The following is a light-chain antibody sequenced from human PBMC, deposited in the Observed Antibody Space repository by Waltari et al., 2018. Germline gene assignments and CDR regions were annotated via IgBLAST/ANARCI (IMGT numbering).Light chain of an antibody. J-gene: IGKJ3*01. CDR2: AAS. Sequence: TCRASQAISNYLNWYQQKRGEAPKLLIFAASSLQSGVPSRFSGSRSGTDFTLTISSLQPEDFATYYCQQSSTSLFTFGPGTKVDMK. CDR1: QAISNY. V-gene: IGKV1-39*01. CDR3: QQSSTSLFT.